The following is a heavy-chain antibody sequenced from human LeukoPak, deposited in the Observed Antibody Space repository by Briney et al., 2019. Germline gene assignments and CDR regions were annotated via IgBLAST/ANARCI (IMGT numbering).Heavy chain of an antibody. CDR2: ITGSGGGT. V-gene: IGHV3-23*01. CDR3: AEVRDSSGWYYFDC. CDR1: GFTFSSYA. Sequence: PGGSLRLSCAASGFTFSSYAMSWVRQAPGKGLEWVSAITGSGGGTYYADSVKGRFTISRDNSKNTLYLRMNSLRAEDTAVYYCAEVRDSSGWYYFDCWGQGTLVTVSS. J-gene: IGHJ4*02. D-gene: IGHD6-19*01.